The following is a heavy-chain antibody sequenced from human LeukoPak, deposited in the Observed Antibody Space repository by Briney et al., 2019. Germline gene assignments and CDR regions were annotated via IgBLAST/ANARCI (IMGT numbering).Heavy chain of an antibody. CDR1: GFTFSDYY. CDR3: ARLGYCSSTSCSNYYYYGMDV. CDR2: ISSSGSTI. D-gene: IGHD2-2*01. Sequence: GGSPRLSCAASGFTFSDYYMSWIRQAPGKGLEWVSYISSSGSTIYYADSVKGRFTISRDNAKNSLYLQMNSLRAEDTAVYYCARLGYCSSTSCSNYYYYGMDVWGQGTTVTVSS. J-gene: IGHJ6*02. V-gene: IGHV3-11*01.